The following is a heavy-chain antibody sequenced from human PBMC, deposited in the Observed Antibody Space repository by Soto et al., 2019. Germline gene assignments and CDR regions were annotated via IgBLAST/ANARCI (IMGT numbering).Heavy chain of an antibody. CDR3: ARCGGDCYSIDY. CDR1: GGSLSSYY. V-gene: IGHV4-59*08. J-gene: IGHJ4*02. D-gene: IGHD2-21*02. CDR2: IYYSGST. Sequence: QVQLQESGPGLVKPSETLSLTCTVSGGSLSSYYWSWIRQPPGKGLEWIGYIYYSGSTNYNPSLKSRVTISVDTSKNQCSLKLSSVTAADTAVYYCARCGGDCYSIDYWGQATLVTVSS.